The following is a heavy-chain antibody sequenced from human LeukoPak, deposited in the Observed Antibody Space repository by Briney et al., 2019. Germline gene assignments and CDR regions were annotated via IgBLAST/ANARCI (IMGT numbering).Heavy chain of an antibody. D-gene: IGHD4-23*01. CDR2: LNPNRDNT. CDR1: GYTFTSYD. V-gene: IGHV1-8*01. J-gene: IGHJ4*02. CDR3: ARNPANDYGGNDQDY. Sequence: GASVKVSCKASGYTFTSYDLNWVRQATGQGLEWMGWLNPNRDNTGYAQKFQGRVSMTRNTSISTAYMELSSLRSEDTAVYYCARNPANDYGGNDQDYWGQGTLVTVSS.